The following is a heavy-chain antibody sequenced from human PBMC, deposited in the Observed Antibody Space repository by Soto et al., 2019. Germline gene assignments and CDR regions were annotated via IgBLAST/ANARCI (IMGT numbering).Heavy chain of an antibody. CDR1: GGSISSGGYY. D-gene: IGHD3-10*01. V-gene: IGHV4-31*03. CDR3: ERANQSGGSGSSVNHYLDC. CDR2: IYYSGST. Sequence: SETLSLTCSVSGGSISSGGYYWSWIRQHPGKGLEWIGYIYYSGSTYYNPSLKSRVTISVDTSKNQFSLKLSSVTAADTAVYYCERANQSGGSGSSVNHYLDCWGRGTLVTV. J-gene: IGHJ4*01.